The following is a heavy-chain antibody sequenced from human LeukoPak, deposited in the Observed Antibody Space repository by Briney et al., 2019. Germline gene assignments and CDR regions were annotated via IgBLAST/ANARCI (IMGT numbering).Heavy chain of an antibody. V-gene: IGHV4-38-2*02. Sequence: PSETLSLTCSVSGYSISSGYYWGWIRQPPGKGLEWIGSIYHSGSTYYNPSLKSRVTISVGTSKNQFSLKLSSVTAADTAVYYCARVAYSSSESINWFDPWGQGTLVTVSS. D-gene: IGHD6-6*01. CDR2: IYHSGST. J-gene: IGHJ5*02. CDR1: GYSISSGYY. CDR3: ARVAYSSSESINWFDP.